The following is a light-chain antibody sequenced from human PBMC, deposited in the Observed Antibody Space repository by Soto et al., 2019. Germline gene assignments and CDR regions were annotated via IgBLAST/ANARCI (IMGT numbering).Light chain of an antibody. CDR2: EVV. Sequence: QSVLTQPASVSGSPGKSITISCTGSSSDVGTHNLVSWYQHHPGKAPKLMISEVVKRPSGVSNRFSGSKSGNTASLTISGLQAEDEADYYCCSYAGSSMFVFGGGTKLTVL. CDR1: SSDVGTHNL. CDR3: CSYAGSSMFV. V-gene: IGLV2-23*02. J-gene: IGLJ2*01.